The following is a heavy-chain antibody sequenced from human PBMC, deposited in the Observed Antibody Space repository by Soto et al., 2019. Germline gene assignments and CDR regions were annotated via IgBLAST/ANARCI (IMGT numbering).Heavy chain of an antibody. D-gene: IGHD3-22*01. J-gene: IGHJ4*02. Sequence: SETLSLTCTVSGGSISSGDYWSCIRQPPGKGVEWIGYIYHSGGTYYNPSLNSRATMSVDTSQNQFSLKLSSVSAADTAVYYCARTKYYYDSTAYIFDYWGQGALVTAPQ. CDR3: ARTKYYYDSTAYIFDY. CDR2: IYHSGGT. CDR1: GGSISSGDY. V-gene: IGHV4-30-4*01.